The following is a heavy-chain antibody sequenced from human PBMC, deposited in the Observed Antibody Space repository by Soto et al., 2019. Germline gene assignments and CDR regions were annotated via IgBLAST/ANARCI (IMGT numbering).Heavy chain of an antibody. V-gene: IGHV1-18*01. CDR3: ARVVAKYYGSGNGNWFDH. D-gene: IGHD3-10*01. CDR2: ISAYNGNT. CDR1: GYTFTSYG. Sequence: QVQLVQSGAEVKKPGASVKVSCKASGYTFTSYGISWVRQAPGQGLEWMGWISAYNGNTNYAQKLQGRVTMTTDTSTSTAYMELRRLRSDDTAVYYCARVVAKYYGSGNGNWFDHWGQGTLVTVSS. J-gene: IGHJ5*02.